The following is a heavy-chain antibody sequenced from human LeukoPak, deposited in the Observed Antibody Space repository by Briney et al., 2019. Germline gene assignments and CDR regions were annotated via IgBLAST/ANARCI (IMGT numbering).Heavy chain of an antibody. J-gene: IGHJ4*02. V-gene: IGHV4-59*08. Sequence: WETLSLTCAVSGGSIGSNYWSWIRQPPGKGLEWMGFIYYTGSTKYNPSLESRATMSVDTSKNQFSVNLISLTAADTAVYFCARHFVSKNYFEYRGQGILVSVSS. CDR1: GGSIGSNY. CDR3: ARHFVSKNYFEY. CDR2: IYYTGST. D-gene: IGHD2-21*01.